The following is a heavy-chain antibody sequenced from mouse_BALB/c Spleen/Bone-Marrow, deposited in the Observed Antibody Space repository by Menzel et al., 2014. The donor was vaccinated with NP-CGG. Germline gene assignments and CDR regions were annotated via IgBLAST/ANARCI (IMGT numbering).Heavy chain of an antibody. CDR1: GFTFSSYA. V-gene: IGHV5-6-5*01. CDR3: ARGRTRSYTMDY. Sequence: EVQLVESGGGLVKPGGSLKLSCAASGFTFSSYAMSWVRQTPEKRLEWVASISSGSSTYYPDSVKGRFTISRDNARNILYLQMSSLRSEDTAMYYCARGRTRSYTMDYWGQGTSVTVSS. J-gene: IGHJ4*01. CDR2: ISSGSST.